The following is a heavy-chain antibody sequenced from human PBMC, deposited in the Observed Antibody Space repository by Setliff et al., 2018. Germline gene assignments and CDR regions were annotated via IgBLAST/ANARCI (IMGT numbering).Heavy chain of an antibody. D-gene: IGHD3-22*01. CDR3: AKGGGSYCADSGCPPYLFDP. CDR2: IKPNGGDT. CDR1: GYTFTRHY. V-gene: IGHV1-2*02. J-gene: IGHJ5*02. Sequence: ASVTVSCQASGYTFTRHYINWVRLAPGQGLEWMGWIKPNGGDTQYAQKFQDRVTMTRDTYINTAYLDLHSLSSDEPAIYYCAKGGGSYCADSGCPPYLFDPWGQGTLVTVSS.